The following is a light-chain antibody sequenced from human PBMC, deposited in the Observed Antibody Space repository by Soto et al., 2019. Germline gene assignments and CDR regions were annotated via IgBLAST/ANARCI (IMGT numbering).Light chain of an antibody. CDR1: QRISRN. CDR3: QQYGSSPRT. Sequence: EIVMTQSPATLSVSPGESATLSCRASQRISRNLAWYQQKPGQAPRLLIYGASSRATGIPDRFSGSGSGTDFTLTISRLEPEDFAVYYCQQYGSSPRTFGQGTKVDIK. V-gene: IGKV3-20*01. J-gene: IGKJ1*01. CDR2: GAS.